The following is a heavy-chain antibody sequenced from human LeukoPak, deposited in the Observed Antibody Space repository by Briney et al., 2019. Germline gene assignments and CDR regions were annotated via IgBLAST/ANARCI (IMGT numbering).Heavy chain of an antibody. D-gene: IGHD2-15*01. CDR2: ISRSGSTK. CDR1: GFTFDDYD. J-gene: IGHJ6*03. V-gene: IGHV3-11*01. CDR3: ARVLRYCSGGNCYSGGLGYMDV. Sequence: GSLRLSCAASGFTFDDYDMSWVRQAPGKGLEWVSSISRSGSTKYYADSVKGRFTISRDNAKNSLFLQMNSLRAEDTAVYYCARVLRYCSGGNCYSGGLGYMDVWGKGTTVTISS.